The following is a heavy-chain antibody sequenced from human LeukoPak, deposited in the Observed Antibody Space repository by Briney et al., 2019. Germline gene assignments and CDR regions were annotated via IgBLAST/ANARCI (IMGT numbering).Heavy chain of an antibody. V-gene: IGHV3-30*04. J-gene: IGHJ6*04. CDR3: ARDITRPIADVLRYFDLAPRGYGIDV. Sequence: GGSLRLSCAASGFTFSSYAMHWVRQAPGKGLEWVAVISYDGSNKYYADSVKGRFTISRDNSKNTLYLQMNSLRAEDTAVYYCARDITRPIADVLRYFDLAPRGYGIDVWGKGTTVTVSS. D-gene: IGHD3-9*01. CDR1: GFTFSSYA. CDR2: ISYDGSNK.